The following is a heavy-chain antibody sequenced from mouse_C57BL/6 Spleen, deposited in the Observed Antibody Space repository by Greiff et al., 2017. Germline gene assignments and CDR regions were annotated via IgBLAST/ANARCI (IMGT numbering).Heavy chain of an antibody. CDR3: ARLPHYYAMDY. CDR2: INPSTGGT. Sequence: VQLQQSGPELVKPGASVKISCKASGYSFTGYYMNWVKQSPEKSLEWIREINPSTGGTTYNQKFKAKATLTVDKSSSTAYMQLKSLTSEDSAVYYCARLPHYYAMDYWGQGTSVTVSS. D-gene: IGHD5-1*01. J-gene: IGHJ4*01. V-gene: IGHV1-42*01. CDR1: GYSFTGYY.